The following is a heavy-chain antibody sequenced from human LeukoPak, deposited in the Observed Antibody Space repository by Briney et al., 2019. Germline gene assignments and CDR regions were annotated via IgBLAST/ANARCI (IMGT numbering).Heavy chain of an antibody. CDR1: GGSISSSSYY. CDR2: IYYSGST. Sequence: PSETLSLTCTVSGGSISSSSYYWGWIRQPPGKGLEWIGSIYYSGSTYYNPSLKSRVTISVDTSKNQFSLKLSSVTAADTAVYYCARAWAKEWNYFDYWGQGTLVTVSS. V-gene: IGHV4-39*07. J-gene: IGHJ4*02. CDR3: ARAWAKEWNYFDY. D-gene: IGHD3-3*01.